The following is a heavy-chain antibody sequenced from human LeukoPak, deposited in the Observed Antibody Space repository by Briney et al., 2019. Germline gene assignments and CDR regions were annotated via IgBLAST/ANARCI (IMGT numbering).Heavy chain of an antibody. V-gene: IGHV1-2*02. CDR3: AGTYYYDSSGYYYDPYFDY. CDR1: GYTFTGYY. CDR2: INPNSGGT. Sequence: ASVKVSCKASGYTFTGYYMHWVRQAPGQGLEWMGWINPNSGGTNSAQKFQGRVTMTRDTSISTTYMELNRLTSDDTAVYYCAGTYYYDSSGYYYDPYFDYWGQGTLVTVSS. D-gene: IGHD3-22*01. J-gene: IGHJ4*02.